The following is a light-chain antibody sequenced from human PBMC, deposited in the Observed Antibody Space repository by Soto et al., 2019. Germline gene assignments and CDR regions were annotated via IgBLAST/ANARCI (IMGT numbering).Light chain of an antibody. Sequence: EIVLTQSPATLSLSRGERATLSCRASQSVSSYLAWYQHKPGQAPRLLIYGASNRATDIPARFSGRGSGTDFTLTISSLESGDSAIYYCQQRDKWPRTFGQGTKLEIK. CDR3: QQRDKWPRT. V-gene: IGKV3-11*01. J-gene: IGKJ2*01. CDR1: QSVSSY. CDR2: GAS.